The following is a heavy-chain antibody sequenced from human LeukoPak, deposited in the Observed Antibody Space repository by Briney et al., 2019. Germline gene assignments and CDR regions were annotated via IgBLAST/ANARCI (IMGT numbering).Heavy chain of an antibody. CDR2: IYPGDSET. V-gene: IGHV5-51*01. CDR1: GCSFTSYW. J-gene: IGHJ4*02. Sequence: GESLKISCKGSGCSFTSYWIGWVRQMPGKGLEWMGIIYPGDSETTYSPSFQGQVTISADKSISTAYLQWSSLKASDTAMYYCARHSGYCNGGSCYYGYWGQGTLVTVSS. D-gene: IGHD2-15*01. CDR3: ARHSGYCNGGSCYYGY.